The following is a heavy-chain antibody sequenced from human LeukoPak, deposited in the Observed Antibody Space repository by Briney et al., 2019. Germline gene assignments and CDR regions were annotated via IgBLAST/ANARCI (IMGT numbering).Heavy chain of an antibody. J-gene: IGHJ4*02. Sequence: GGSLRLSCAASGFTFSSYAMSWVRQAPGKGLEWVSAISGSGGSTYYADSVKGRFTISRDNSKNTLYLQMNSLKAEDTAAYYCATEDSSDYYSFDYWGQGTLVTVSS. CDR3: ATEDSSDYYSFDY. D-gene: IGHD3-22*01. V-gene: IGHV3-23*01. CDR1: GFTFSSYA. CDR2: ISGSGGST.